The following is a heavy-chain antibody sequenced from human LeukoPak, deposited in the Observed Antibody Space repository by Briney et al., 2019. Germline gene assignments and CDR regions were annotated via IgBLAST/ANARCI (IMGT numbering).Heavy chain of an antibody. Sequence: GGSLRLSCAASGFTFSSYTMNWVRQAPGKGLEWVSSISSSSRYIYYADSVKGRFTISRDNAKNSLYLQMNSLRAEDTAVYYCAREPAYHDIGNFDYWGQGTLVTVSS. CDR2: ISSSSRYI. V-gene: IGHV3-21*06. CDR1: GFTFSSYT. D-gene: IGHD3-22*01. CDR3: AREPAYHDIGNFDY. J-gene: IGHJ4*02.